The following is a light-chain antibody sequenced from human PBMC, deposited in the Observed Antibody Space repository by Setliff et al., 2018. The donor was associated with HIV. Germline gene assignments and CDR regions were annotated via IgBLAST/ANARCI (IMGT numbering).Light chain of an antibody. V-gene: IGLV1-40*01. CDR1: NSNIGAGYD. CDR2: GNG. Sequence: QSVLTQPPSVSGAPGQRVTTSCTGSNSNIGAGYDVHWYQQLPGTAPKLLMYGNGNRPSGVPDRFSDSKSGTSASLAITGLQAEDEADYYCQSYDNRLSEEVFGTGTKVTVL. CDR3: QSYDNRLSEEV. J-gene: IGLJ1*01.